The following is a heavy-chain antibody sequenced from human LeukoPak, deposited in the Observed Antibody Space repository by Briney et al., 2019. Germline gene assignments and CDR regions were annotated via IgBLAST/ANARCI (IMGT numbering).Heavy chain of an antibody. J-gene: IGHJ6*03. V-gene: IGHV3-23*01. CDR1: GFTFSSYA. Sequence: GGSLRLSCTASGFTFSSYAMSWVRQAPGEGLEWVSAISGSGGSTYYADSVKGRFTISRDNSKNTLYLQMNSLRAEDTAVYYCAKYRYGPNGNYMDVWGKGTTVTVSS. CDR3: AKYRYGPNGNYMDV. CDR2: ISGSGGST. D-gene: IGHD4-17*01.